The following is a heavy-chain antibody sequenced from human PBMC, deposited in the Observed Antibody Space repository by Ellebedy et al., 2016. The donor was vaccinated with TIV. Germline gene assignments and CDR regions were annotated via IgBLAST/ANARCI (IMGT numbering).Heavy chain of an antibody. J-gene: IGHJ1*01. V-gene: IGHV1-18*01. CDR2: ISGYNGNT. Sequence: ASVKVSCXASGYTFTSYGISWVRQAPGQGLEWMGWISGYNGNTHYAQNLQGRVTMTTETSTSTAYMELRSLKSDDTAVYYCARSPPAAGSAAGWVTANRAEYFQHWGQGTLVTVSS. CDR1: GYTFTSYG. CDR3: ARSPPAAGSAAGWVTANRAEYFQH. D-gene: IGHD2-21*02.